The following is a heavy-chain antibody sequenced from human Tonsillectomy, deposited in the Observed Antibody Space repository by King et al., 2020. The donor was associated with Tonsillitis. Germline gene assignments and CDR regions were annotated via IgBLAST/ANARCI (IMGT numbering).Heavy chain of an antibody. D-gene: IGHD5-18*01. CDR2: IYYSGST. CDR3: ARAPAAMDAFVI. CDR1: GGSISSYY. V-gene: IGHV4-59*01. Sequence: QLQESGPGLVKPSETLSLTCTVSGGSISSYYWSWIRQPPGKGLEWIGYIYYSGSTNNNPSLTSRVTISVDTSKNQYSLKLSSVTAADTAVYFCARAPAAMDAFVIWGQGKLVTLSS. J-gene: IGHJ3*02.